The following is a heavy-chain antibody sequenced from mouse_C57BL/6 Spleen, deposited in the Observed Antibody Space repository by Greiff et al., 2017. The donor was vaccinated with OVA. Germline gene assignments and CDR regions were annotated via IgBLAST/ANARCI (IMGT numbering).Heavy chain of an antibody. V-gene: IGHV1-64*01. CDR2: IHPNSGST. D-gene: IGHD2-5*01. CDR3: ALYSNYVDYYAMDY. CDR1: GYTFTSYW. J-gene: IGHJ4*01. Sequence: QVQLQQPGAELVKPGASVKLSCKASGYTFTSYWMHWVKQRPGQGLEWIGMIHPNSGSTNYNEKFKSKATLTVDKSSSTAYMQLSSLTSEDSAVYYCALYSNYVDYYAMDYWGQGTSVTVSS.